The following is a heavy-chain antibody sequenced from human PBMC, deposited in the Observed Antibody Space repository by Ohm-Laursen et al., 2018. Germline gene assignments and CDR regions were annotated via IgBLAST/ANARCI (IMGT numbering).Heavy chain of an antibody. D-gene: IGHD3-22*01. CDR2: IIPIFGTA. CDR1: GGTFSNYA. CDR3: ARVYYYDSSGYYGESRFDP. J-gene: IGHJ5*02. Sequence: ASVKVSCNASGGTFSNYAISWVRQAPGQGLEWMGGIIPIFGTANYAQKLQGRVTMTTDTSTSTAYMELRSLRSDDTAVYYCARVYYYDSSGYYGESRFDPWGQGTLVTVSS. V-gene: IGHV1-69*05.